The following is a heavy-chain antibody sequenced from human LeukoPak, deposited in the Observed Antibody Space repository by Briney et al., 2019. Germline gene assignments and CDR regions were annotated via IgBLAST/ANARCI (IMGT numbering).Heavy chain of an antibody. CDR1: GYSISSGYY. Sequence: PSETLSLTCAVSGYSISSGYYWGWIRQPPGKGLEWIGSIYHSGSTYYNPSLKSRVTISVDTSKNQFSLKLSSVTAADTAVYYCARSLASIAAAGRDYNWFDPWGQGTLVTASS. CDR3: ARSLASIAAAGRDYNWFDP. CDR2: IYHSGST. D-gene: IGHD6-13*01. J-gene: IGHJ5*02. V-gene: IGHV4-38-2*01.